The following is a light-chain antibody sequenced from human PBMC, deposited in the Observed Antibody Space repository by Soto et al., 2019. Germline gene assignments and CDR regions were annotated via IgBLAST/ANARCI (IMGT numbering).Light chain of an antibody. CDR1: SSDVGGYKY. Sequence: QSALTQHASVSGSPGQSITISCTGTSSDVGGYKYVSWYQQHPAKAPKLMIYEVSNRPSGVSHRFSGSKSGNTASLTISGLQAEDEADYYCFSYTTSSTLVFGGGTKLTVL. J-gene: IGLJ3*02. CDR2: EVS. V-gene: IGLV2-14*01. CDR3: FSYTTSSTLV.